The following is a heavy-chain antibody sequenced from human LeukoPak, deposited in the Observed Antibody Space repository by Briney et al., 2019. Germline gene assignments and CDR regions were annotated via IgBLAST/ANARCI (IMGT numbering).Heavy chain of an antibody. CDR3: AKDGTSYYYIYY. J-gene: IGHJ4*02. CDR1: GFTFSSYE. D-gene: IGHD2/OR15-2a*01. CDR2: ISSSGSTI. Sequence: GGSLRLSCAASGFTFSSYEMNWVRQAPGKGLEWVSYISSSGSTIYYADSVKGRFTVSRDDSKNTLYLQMNSLRGDDTAVYYCAKDGTSYYYIYYWGQGTLVTVSS. V-gene: IGHV3-48*03.